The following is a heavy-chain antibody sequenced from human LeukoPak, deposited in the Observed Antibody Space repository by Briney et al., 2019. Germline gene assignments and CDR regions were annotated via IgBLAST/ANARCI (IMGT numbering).Heavy chain of an antibody. V-gene: IGHV5-51*01. D-gene: IGHD1-26*01. J-gene: IGHJ4*02. Sequence: GESLKISCKVSGYSFASYWIGWVRQMPGKGLVWMGIIYPADSDTKYCPSFQGQVTISADKYISTAYLQWSSLKASDTGMYYCARSAVVGSTHHFDYWGQGTLVTVSS. CDR2: IYPADSDT. CDR3: ARSAVVGSTHHFDY. CDR1: GYSFASYW.